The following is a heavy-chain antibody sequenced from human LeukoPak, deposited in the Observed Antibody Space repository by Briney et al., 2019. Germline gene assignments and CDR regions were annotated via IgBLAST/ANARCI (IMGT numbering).Heavy chain of an antibody. CDR3: AKAAAGSQHSYYYYYYLDV. CDR2: INPNSGGT. V-gene: IGHV1-2*02. D-gene: IGHD6-13*01. CDR1: GYTFTGYY. J-gene: IGHJ6*03. Sequence: SSVKVSCKASGYTFTGYYMHWVRQAPGQGLEWMGWINPNSGGTNYAQKCQGRVTMTRDTSISTAYMELSRLRSDDTAVYYCAKAAAGSQHSYYYYYYLDVWGTGTTVTVSS.